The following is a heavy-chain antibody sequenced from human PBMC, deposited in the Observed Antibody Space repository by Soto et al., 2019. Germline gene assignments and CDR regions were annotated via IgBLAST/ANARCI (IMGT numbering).Heavy chain of an antibody. CDR3: ARGRDGDYFDY. Sequence: SETLSLTCTVSGDSGRNDYNSWIRQPPGKGLEWIGYIAYSGSLSYNPSLKRRVTISVDTSKNQFSLKLSSVTAADTAVYYCARGRDGDYFDYWGQGTLVTVSS. V-gene: IGHV4-59*02. CDR1: GDSGRNDY. D-gene: IGHD4-17*01. J-gene: IGHJ4*02. CDR2: IAYSGSL.